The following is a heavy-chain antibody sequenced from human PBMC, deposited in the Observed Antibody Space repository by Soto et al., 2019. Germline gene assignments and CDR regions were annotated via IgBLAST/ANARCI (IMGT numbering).Heavy chain of an antibody. CDR3: AKVSQIPTSRDEKNYYYYGMDV. V-gene: IGHV3-23*01. CDR2: ISGSGGST. Sequence: GGSLRLSCAASGFTFSSYAMSWVRQAPGKGLEWVSAISGSGGSTYYADSVKGRFTISRDNSKNTLYLQMNSLRAEDTAVYYCAKVSQIPTSRDEKNYYYYGMDVWGQGTTVTVSS. J-gene: IGHJ6*02. CDR1: GFTFSSYA.